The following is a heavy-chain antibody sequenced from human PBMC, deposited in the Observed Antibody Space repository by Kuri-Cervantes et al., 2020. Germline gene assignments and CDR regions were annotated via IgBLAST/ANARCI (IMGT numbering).Heavy chain of an antibody. D-gene: IGHD6-19*01. J-gene: IGHJ4*02. CDR2: IYWDDDK. CDR3: AQNSGTLAGDYFDY. Sequence: SGPTLVKPTQTLTLTCTFSGFSLSTRGVGVGWIRQPPGKALEWLALIYWDDDKRYSPSLKSRLTITKDTSKNQVVLTMTNMDPVDTATYYCAQNSGTLAGDYFDYWGQGTLVTVSS. V-gene: IGHV2-5*02. CDR1: GFSLSTRGVG.